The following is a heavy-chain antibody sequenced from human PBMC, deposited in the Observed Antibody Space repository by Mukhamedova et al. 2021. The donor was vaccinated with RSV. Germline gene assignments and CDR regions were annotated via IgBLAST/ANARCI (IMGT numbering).Heavy chain of an antibody. CDR2: SGSGGST. V-gene: IGHV3-23*01. D-gene: IGHD4-17*01. CDR3: AKDRIGNYGDYVWYFDY. Sequence: SGSGGSTYYADSVKGRFTISRDNSKNTLYLQMNSLRAEDTAVYYCAKDRIGNYGDYVWYFDYWGQGTLVTVSS. J-gene: IGHJ4*02.